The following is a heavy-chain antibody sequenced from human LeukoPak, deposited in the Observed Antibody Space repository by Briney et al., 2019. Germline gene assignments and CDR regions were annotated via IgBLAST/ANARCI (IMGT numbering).Heavy chain of an antibody. Sequence: SETLSLTCTVSGGSISSYYWSWIRQPPGKGLEWIGYIDYSGGTNYNPSLKSRVTISVDTSKNQFSLKLSSVTAADTAVYYCARDGPWDAFDIWGQGTMVTVSS. CDR2: IDYSGGT. CDR3: ARDGPWDAFDI. J-gene: IGHJ3*02. V-gene: IGHV4-59*01. CDR1: GGSISSYY.